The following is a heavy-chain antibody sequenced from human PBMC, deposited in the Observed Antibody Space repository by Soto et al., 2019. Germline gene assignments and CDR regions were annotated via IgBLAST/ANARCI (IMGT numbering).Heavy chain of an antibody. D-gene: IGHD2-15*01. J-gene: IGHJ4*02. V-gene: IGHV3-66*01. Sequence: EVQLVESGGGLVQPGGSLRLSCAASGFTVSSNYMNWVRQAPGKGLAWVSIIYSGGSTYYADSVKGRFIISRDNSKNTLYLQMNSLRADDTAVYYCARVSLSRDIDYWGQGTLVTVSS. CDR3: ARVSLSRDIDY. CDR1: GFTVSSNY. CDR2: IYSGGST.